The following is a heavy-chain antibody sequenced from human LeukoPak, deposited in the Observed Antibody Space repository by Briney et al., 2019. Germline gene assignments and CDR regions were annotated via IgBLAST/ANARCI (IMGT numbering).Heavy chain of an antibody. CDR1: GGSISSGGYY. V-gene: IGHV4-31*03. CDR2: IYYSGST. Sequence: PSETLSLTCTVSGGSISSGGYYWSWIRQHPGKGLEWLGYIYYSGSTYYNPSLKSRVTISVDTSKNQFSLKLSSVTAADTAVYYCARAGRSDYFDYWGQGTLVTVSS. CDR3: ARAGRSDYFDY. J-gene: IGHJ4*02.